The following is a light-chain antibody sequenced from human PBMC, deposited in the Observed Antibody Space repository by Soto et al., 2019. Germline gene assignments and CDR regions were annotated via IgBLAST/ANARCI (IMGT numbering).Light chain of an antibody. V-gene: IGKV1-13*02. CDR3: QQFNSWPLT. Sequence: AIQLTQSPSSLSASVGDRVTITCRASQGISNALAWYQQKPGEPPKLLIFDASTLESGVPSRFSGSGSGTDVTLTITSLQPEDSATYYCQQFNSWPLTFGGGTRAEI. J-gene: IGKJ4*01. CDR1: QGISNA. CDR2: DAS.